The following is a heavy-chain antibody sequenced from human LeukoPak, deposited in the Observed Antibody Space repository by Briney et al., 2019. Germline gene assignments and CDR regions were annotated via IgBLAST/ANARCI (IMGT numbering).Heavy chain of an antibody. CDR2: IYYSGST. D-gene: IGHD3-16*01. CDR1: DGSISSYY. Sequence: SETLSLTCTVSDGSISSYYWSWIRQPPGKGLEWIGYIYYSGSTNYNPSLKSRVTISVDTSKNQFSLKLSSVTAADTAVYYCARSEYYDYVWGSTSSYLAQHWGQGTLVTVSS. J-gene: IGHJ1*01. CDR3: ARSEYYDYVWGSTSSYLAQH. V-gene: IGHV4-59*01.